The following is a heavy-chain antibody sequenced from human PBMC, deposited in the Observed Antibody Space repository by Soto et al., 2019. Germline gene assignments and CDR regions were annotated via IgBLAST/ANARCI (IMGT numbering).Heavy chain of an antibody. CDR3: ARVEAVAGLYNYHGLDV. CDR1: GGTFSNYA. V-gene: IGHV1-69*12. D-gene: IGHD6-19*01. J-gene: IGHJ6*02. CDR2: IVPIFGTT. Sequence: QVQLVQSGAEVKKPGSSVKVSCKVSGGTFSNYAIDWVRLAPGHGLEWMGGIVPIFGTTYYTQKFQGRAKIIADDSTTTGYLERSSLRSEDTAIYFCARVEAVAGLYNYHGLDVWGQGTAVTVSS.